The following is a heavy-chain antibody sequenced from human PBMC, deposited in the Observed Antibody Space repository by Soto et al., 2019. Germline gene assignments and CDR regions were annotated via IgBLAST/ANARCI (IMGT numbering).Heavy chain of an antibody. V-gene: IGHV4-61*01. CDR1: GGAVSSGTYY. CDR2: IYFTGST. CDR3: TRGPPRVQWFDP. Sequence: SEILSLTCTVSGGAVSSGTYYWSWIRQPPGKGLEWIGHIYFTGSTNYNPSLKSRVTMSLDTSRNQFSLKLSSVTAADAAVYYCTRGPPRVQWFDPWGLGTLVTVSS. J-gene: IGHJ5*02.